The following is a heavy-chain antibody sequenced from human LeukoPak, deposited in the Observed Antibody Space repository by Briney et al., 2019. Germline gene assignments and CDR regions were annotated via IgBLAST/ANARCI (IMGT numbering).Heavy chain of an antibody. Sequence: PGGSLRLSCAASGFTFDDYAMHWVRQAPGKGLEWVSGISWNSGSIGYADSVKGRFTISRDNAKNSLYLQMNGLRAEDTALYYCAKGNSSSPNYGMDVWGQGTTVTVSS. CDR3: AKGNSSSPNYGMDV. CDR2: ISWNSGSI. D-gene: IGHD6-6*01. J-gene: IGHJ6*02. V-gene: IGHV3-9*01. CDR1: GFTFDDYA.